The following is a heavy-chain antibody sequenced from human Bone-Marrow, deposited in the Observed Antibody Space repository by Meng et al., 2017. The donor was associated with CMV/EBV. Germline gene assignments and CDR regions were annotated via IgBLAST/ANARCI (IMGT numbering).Heavy chain of an antibody. V-gene: IGHV1-18*01. CDR2: ISTYNGNT. CDR3: ARVRVNWFDP. D-gene: IGHD4-17*01. CDR1: GYTFSSYG. Sequence: ASVKVSCKASGYTFSSYGVTWVRQAPGQGLEWMGWISTYNGNTNYAQKFQGRVTMTRDTSTSTAYMELSSLRSEDTAVYYCARVRVNWFDPWGQGTLVTSSS. J-gene: IGHJ5*02.